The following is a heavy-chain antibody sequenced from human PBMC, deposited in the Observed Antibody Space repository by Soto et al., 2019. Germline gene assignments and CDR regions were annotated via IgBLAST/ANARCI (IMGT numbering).Heavy chain of an antibody. V-gene: IGHV3-64*02. CDR1: GFTFSHYT. J-gene: IGHJ6*02. Sequence: PGGSLRLSCVVSGFTFSHYTMHWFRQAPGRRLEYVSAISSDGGTTYYADSVRGRFTISRDNSENTLYLQMGSLRSEDTAVYYCARIKTIVYCGGDCMDGTDVWGQGTTVTVSS. CDR3: ARIKTIVYCGGDCMDGTDV. CDR2: ISSDGGTT. D-gene: IGHD2-21*02.